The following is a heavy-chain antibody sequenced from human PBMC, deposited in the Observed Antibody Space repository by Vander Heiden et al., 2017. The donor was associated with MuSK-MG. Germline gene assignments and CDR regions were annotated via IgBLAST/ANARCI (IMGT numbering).Heavy chain of an antibody. CDR2: IYSGGST. V-gene: IGHV3-53*04. CDR1: GFTVSSNY. J-gene: IGHJ6*02. D-gene: IGHD6-19*01. CDR3: ARADGWSGGDYYYYYGMDV. Sequence: EVQLVESGGGLVQPGGSLRLSCAASGFTVSSNYMSWVRQAPGKGLEWVSVIYSGGSTYYADSVKGRFTISRHNSKNTLYLQMNSLRAEDTAVYYCARADGWSGGDYYYYYGMDVWGQGTTVTVSS.